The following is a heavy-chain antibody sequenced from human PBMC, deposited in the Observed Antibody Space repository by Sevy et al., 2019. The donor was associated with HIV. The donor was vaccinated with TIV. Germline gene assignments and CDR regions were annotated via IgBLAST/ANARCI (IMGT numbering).Heavy chain of an antibody. CDR2: IYYSGST. CDR1: GGSISSGGYY. CDR3: ARVTILGVVRYYYYGMDV. J-gene: IGHJ6*02. V-gene: IGHV4-31*03. Sequence: SETLSLTCTVSGGSISSGGYYWSWIRQHPGKGLEWIGYIYYSGSTYYNPSLKSRVTISVDTSKNQFSLKLSSVTAADTAVDDCARVTILGVVRYYYYGMDVWGQGTTVTVSS. D-gene: IGHD3-3*01.